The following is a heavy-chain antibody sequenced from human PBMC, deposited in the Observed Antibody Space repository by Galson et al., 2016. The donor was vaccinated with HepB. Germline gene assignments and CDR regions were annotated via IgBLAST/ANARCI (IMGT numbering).Heavy chain of an antibody. D-gene: IGHD6-13*01. Sequence: LSLTCTVSGGSISSSGYCWGWIRQPPGKGLEWIGSLCYTGSAYYTPSLKSRVTISVDTSKNKSSLKLNSVTAADTAVFYCARLLGGSSWMGNWFDPWGQGTLVTVSS. J-gene: IGHJ5*02. CDR1: GGSISSSGYC. V-gene: IGHV4-39*01. CDR2: LCYTGSA. CDR3: ARLLGGSSWMGNWFDP.